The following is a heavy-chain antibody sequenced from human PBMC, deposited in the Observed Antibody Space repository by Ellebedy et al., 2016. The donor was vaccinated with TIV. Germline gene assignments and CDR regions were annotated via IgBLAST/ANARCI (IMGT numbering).Heavy chain of an antibody. V-gene: IGHV3-48*02. D-gene: IGHD4-17*01. CDR1: GITFSTYS. CDR3: ARAPPGGDYGYYYYGMDV. CDR2: ISGSSSII. Sequence: GESLKISCVASGITFSTYSMNWVRQAPGKGLEWVSYISGSSSIIYYADSVKGRFTISRDNAKNSLYLQMNSLRDEDTAGYYCARAPPGGDYGYYYYGMDVWGQGTTVTVSS. J-gene: IGHJ6*02.